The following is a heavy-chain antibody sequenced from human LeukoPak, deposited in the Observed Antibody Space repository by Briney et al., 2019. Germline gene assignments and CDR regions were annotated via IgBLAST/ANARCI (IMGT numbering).Heavy chain of an antibody. V-gene: IGHV1-69*04. CDR3: AGYSSGWDPFDY. J-gene: IGHJ4*02. CDR1: GGTFSSYA. Sequence: SVKVSCKASGGTFSSYAISWVRQAPGQGLEWMGRIIPILGIANYAQKFQGRVTITADKSTSTAYMELSSLRSEDTAVYYCAGYSSGWDPFDYRGQGTLVTVSS. CDR2: IIPILGIA. D-gene: IGHD6-19*01.